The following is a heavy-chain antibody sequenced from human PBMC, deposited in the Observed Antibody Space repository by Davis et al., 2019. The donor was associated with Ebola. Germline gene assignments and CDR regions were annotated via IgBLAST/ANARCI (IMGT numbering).Heavy chain of an antibody. J-gene: IGHJ5*02. D-gene: IGHD2-2*01. CDR1: GGSFSGYY. V-gene: IGHV4-34*01. Sequence: SETLSLTCAVYGGSFSGYYWSWIRQPPGKGLEWIGEINHSGSTNYNPSLKSRVTISEDTSKNQFSLTLTSTTAADTAVYYCARKPARWENWFDPWGQGTLVTVSS. CDR3: ARKPARWENWFDP. CDR2: INHSGST.